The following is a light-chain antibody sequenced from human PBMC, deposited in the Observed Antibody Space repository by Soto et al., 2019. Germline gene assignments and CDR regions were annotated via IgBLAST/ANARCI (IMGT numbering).Light chain of an antibody. J-gene: IGKJ2*01. CDR1: QGINSH. Sequence: DIQLTQSPSFLSASVGDRVTITCRASQGINSHLVWYQQKPGKAPKLLIYAESTLQSWFPSRISGSESGTEFTVTISSLRAEDVATYCFQQVNSYPYNFGQGTKLEIK. V-gene: IGKV1-9*01. CDR3: QQVNSYPYN. CDR2: AES.